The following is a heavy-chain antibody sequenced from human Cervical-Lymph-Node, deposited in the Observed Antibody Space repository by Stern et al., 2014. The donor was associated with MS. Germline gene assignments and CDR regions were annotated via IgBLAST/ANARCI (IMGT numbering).Heavy chain of an antibody. CDR3: ARDQGFQLMNS. V-gene: IGHV4-4*02. J-gene: IGHJ4*02. D-gene: IGHD2-2*01. CDR1: GDSISNDNW. CDR2: VYHSGSA. Sequence: QLQLQESGPGLVRPSGTLSLTCAVSGDSISNDNWWSWVRQPPGKGLEWIGEVYHSGSANYDPSLKSRVTMSFDKSKNQFSLRLTSMTAADTAVYYCARDQGFQLMNSWGQGTLVIVSS.